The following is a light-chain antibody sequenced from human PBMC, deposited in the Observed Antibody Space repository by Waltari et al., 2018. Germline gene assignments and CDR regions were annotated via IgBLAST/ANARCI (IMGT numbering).Light chain of an antibody. CDR2: EVS. Sequence: QSALTQPASVSGSPGQSITISCTGTSSDVGGYNYVSWYQQHPGKAPKLMIYEVSNRPSGVSNRFSGSKSGNTASLTISGPQAEDEAHYYCSSYTSSSFYVFGTGTKVTVL. J-gene: IGLJ1*01. CDR1: SSDVGGYNY. CDR3: SSYTSSSFYV. V-gene: IGLV2-14*01.